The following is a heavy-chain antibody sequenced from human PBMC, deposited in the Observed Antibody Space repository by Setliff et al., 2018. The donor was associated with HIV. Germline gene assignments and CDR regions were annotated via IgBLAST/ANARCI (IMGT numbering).Heavy chain of an antibody. J-gene: IGHJ4*02. CDR3: ARTSAGGQENDC. D-gene: IGHD3-10*01. Sequence: GGSLRLSCAASGFILSNYWMSWVRQAPGKGLEWVANIKEDGSEKNYVNSVKGRFTISRDNAKNSLYLQLNSLRVDDTALYYCARTSAGGQENDCWGQGTLVTVSS. CDR2: IKEDGSEK. CDR1: GFILSNYW. V-gene: IGHV3-7*03.